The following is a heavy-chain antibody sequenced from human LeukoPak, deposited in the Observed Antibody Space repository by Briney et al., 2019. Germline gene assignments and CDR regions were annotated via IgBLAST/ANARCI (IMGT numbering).Heavy chain of an antibody. D-gene: IGHD5-12*01. J-gene: IGHJ6*03. Sequence: SETLSLTCAVYRGSFSAYYWTWIRQPPGKGLEGIGEINHSGSTNYNPSLKSRVTISVDTSKSQFSLKLSSVTAADTAVYYCARGRVDIVATQTTNYYYYYYMDVWGKGTTVTVSS. CDR2: INHSGST. CDR3: ARGRVDIVATQTTNYYYYYYMDV. V-gene: IGHV4-34*01. CDR1: RGSFSAYY.